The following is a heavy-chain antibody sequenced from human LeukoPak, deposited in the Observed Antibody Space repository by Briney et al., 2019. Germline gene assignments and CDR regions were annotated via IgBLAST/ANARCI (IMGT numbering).Heavy chain of an antibody. CDR2: INHSGST. CDR3: ARSPIVGAGDFDY. V-gene: IGHV4-34*01. D-gene: IGHD1-26*01. CDR1: GGSFSGYY. Sequence: SETLSLTCAVYGGSFSGYYWSWIRQPPGKGLGWIGEINHSGSTNYNPSLKSRVTISVDTSKNQFSLKLSSVTAADTAVYYCARSPIVGAGDFDYWGQGTLVTVSS. J-gene: IGHJ4*02.